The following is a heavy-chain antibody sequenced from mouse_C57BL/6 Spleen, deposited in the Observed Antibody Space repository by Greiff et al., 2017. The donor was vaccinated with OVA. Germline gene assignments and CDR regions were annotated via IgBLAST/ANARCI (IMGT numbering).Heavy chain of an antibody. CDR2: IDPSDSYT. V-gene: IGHV1-50*01. J-gene: IGHJ4*01. Sequence: QFQLQQPGAELVKPGASVKLSCKASGYTFTSYWMQWVKQRPGQGLEWIGEIDPSDSYTNYNQKFKGKATLTVDTSSSTAYMQLSSLTSEDSAVYYCARGYAMDYWGQGTSVTVSS. CDR3: ARGYAMDY. CDR1: GYTFTSYW.